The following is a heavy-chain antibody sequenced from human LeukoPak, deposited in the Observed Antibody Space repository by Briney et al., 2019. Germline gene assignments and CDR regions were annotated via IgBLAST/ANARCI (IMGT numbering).Heavy chain of an antibody. CDR3: ASITMVPGVNKGFDP. CDR2: ISSSSSYI. Sequence: GGSLRLYCAASGFTFSSYSMNWVRQAPGKGLEWVSSISSSSSYIYYADSVKGRFTISRDNAKNSLYLQMNSLRAEDTAVYYCASITMVPGVNKGFDPWGQGTLVTVSS. CDR1: GFTFSSYS. J-gene: IGHJ5*02. D-gene: IGHD3-10*01. V-gene: IGHV3-21*01.